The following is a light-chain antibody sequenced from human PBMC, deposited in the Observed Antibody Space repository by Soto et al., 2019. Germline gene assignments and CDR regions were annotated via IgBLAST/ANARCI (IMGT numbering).Light chain of an antibody. J-gene: IGKJ5*01. CDR3: QQYGSSPIT. CDR2: GAS. V-gene: IGKV3-20*01. CDR1: QSVSSY. Sequence: IAVTQTPTTLSLSPAERSTLSCRASQSVSSYLAWYQQKPGQAPRLLIYGASSRATGIPDRFSGSGSGTDFTLTISRLELEDFAGYCGQQYGSSPITFGQGTRLMIK.